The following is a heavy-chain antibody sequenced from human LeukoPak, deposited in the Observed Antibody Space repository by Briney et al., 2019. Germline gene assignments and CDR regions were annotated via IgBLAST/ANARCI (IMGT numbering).Heavy chain of an antibody. V-gene: IGHV1-2*02. J-gene: IGHJ5*01. D-gene: IGHD2/OR15-2a*01. CDR3: ARVTSTTYSDWFDT. CDR1: GYSFIVFY. CDR2: INPKNGGT. Sequence: ASVTVSCKASGYSFIVFYIHWERQSPGQGLEWMVWINPKNGGTNYAQNFQGRVTMTRDTSISTAYLKLSRLRSADTAAYYCARVTSTTYSDWFDTWGRGTLVTVSS.